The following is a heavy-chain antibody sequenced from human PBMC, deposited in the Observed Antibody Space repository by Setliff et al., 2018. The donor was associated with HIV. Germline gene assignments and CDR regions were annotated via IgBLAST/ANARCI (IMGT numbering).Heavy chain of an antibody. V-gene: IGHV1-69*11. CDR3: ARDAGYSGSSWNY. CDR1: GGTFNNYA. CDR2: IIPILGTA. Sequence: GASVKVSCKASGGTFNNYAISWLRQAPGQGLVWMGKIIPILGTANYAQRFQGRVTMTADESTSTVYMELNSLSSEDTAMYYCARDAGYSGSSWNYWGQGTLVTVPQ. J-gene: IGHJ4*02. D-gene: IGHD5-12*01.